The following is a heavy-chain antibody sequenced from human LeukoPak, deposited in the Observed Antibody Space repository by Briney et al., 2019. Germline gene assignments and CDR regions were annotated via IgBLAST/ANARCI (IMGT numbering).Heavy chain of an antibody. Sequence: GGSLRLSCAASGFTFSSYGMHWLRQAPGKGLEWVAVISYDGSNKYYADSVKGRFTISRDNSKNTLYLQMNSLRAEDTAVYYCAKDEVVATTYYYYGMDVWGQGTTVTVSS. V-gene: IGHV3-30*18. D-gene: IGHD1-26*01. CDR1: GFTFSSYG. CDR3: AKDEVVATTYYYYGMDV. CDR2: ISYDGSNK. J-gene: IGHJ6*02.